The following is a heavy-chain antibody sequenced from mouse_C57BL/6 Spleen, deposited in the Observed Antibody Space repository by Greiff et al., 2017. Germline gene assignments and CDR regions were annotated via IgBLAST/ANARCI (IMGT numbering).Heavy chain of an antibody. V-gene: IGHV1-81*01. J-gene: IGHJ3*01. CDR2: IYPRSGNT. CDR3: AGGGYYFAY. D-gene: IGHD2-3*01. Sequence: VQLQQSGAELARPGASVKLSCKASGYTFTSYGISWVKQRTGQGLEWIGEIYPRSGNTYYNEKFKGKATIAADTSSNTAYLQLSSLTSEDTAVYYCAGGGYYFAYWGQGTLVTVSA. CDR1: GYTFTSYG.